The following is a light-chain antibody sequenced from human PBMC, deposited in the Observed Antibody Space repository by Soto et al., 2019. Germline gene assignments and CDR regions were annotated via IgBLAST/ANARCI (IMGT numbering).Light chain of an antibody. Sequence: DIQMTQSPSTLSASVGDRVTITCRASQSISSWLAWYQQKPGKAPKLLIYAASSVESGVPSRFSGSSSATYSTLTISSLQSDYFAPSYYQHYNSHPWTFGQGTKVEVK. CDR1: QSISSW. V-gene: IGKV1-5*01. J-gene: IGKJ1*01. CDR3: QHYNSHPWT. CDR2: AAS.